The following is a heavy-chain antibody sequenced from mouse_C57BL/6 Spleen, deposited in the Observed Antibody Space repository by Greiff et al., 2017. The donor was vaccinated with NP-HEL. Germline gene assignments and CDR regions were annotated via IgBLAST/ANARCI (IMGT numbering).Heavy chain of an antibody. D-gene: IGHD1-1*01. Sequence: EVKLMESGGGLVKPGGSLKLSCAASGFTFSDYGMHWVRQAPEKGLEWVAYISSGSSTIYYADTVKGRFTISRDNAKNTLFLQMTSLRSEDTAMYYCARTDYYYGSSYVFAYWGQGTLVTVSA. CDR1: GFTFSDYG. V-gene: IGHV5-17*01. CDR3: ARTDYYYGSSYVFAY. J-gene: IGHJ3*01. CDR2: ISSGSSTI.